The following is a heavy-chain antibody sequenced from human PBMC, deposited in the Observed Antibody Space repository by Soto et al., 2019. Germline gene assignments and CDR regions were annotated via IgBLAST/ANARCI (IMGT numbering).Heavy chain of an antibody. Sequence: QVQLVESGGGVVQPGRSLKLSCAASGFTFSHYGMHWVRQAPGRGLEWVAVIFYDGSRKEYAASLKGRFSISRDNSKNTLYLPMNSLRVEDTAMYYCVREDSDNDGNWFDLWGQGTLVTVSA. D-gene: IGHD5-12*01. V-gene: IGHV3-33*01. J-gene: IGHJ5*02. CDR2: IFYDGSRK. CDR3: VREDSDNDGNWFDL. CDR1: GFTFSHYG.